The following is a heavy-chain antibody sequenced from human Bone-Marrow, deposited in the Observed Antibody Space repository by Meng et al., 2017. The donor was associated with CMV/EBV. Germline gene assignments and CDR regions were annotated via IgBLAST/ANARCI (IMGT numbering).Heavy chain of an antibody. Sequence: GGSLRLSCAASGFTFSSYAMSWVRQAPGKGLEYVSAINSVGDATSYADSVKGRFTISRDNSKNTLFLQMGSLRAEDMAIYYCARGICPWSSCYPRGYYFDLWGQGTLVTVSS. J-gene: IGHJ4*02. D-gene: IGHD2-15*01. CDR2: INSVGDAT. CDR1: GFTFSSYA. V-gene: IGHV3-64*02. CDR3: ARGICPWSSCYPRGYYFDL.